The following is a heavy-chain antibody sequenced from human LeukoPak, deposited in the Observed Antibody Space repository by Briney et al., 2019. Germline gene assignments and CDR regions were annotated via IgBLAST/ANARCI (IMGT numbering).Heavy chain of an antibody. CDR3: ARDLPTGYCSSTSCLRSNWFDP. J-gene: IGHJ5*02. D-gene: IGHD2-2*01. CDR1: GYSISSGYD. V-gene: IGHV4-38-2*02. Sequence: PSETLSLTCTVSGYSISSGYDWGWIRQPPGKGLEWIGSIYHSGSTYYNPSLKSRVTISVDTSKNQFSLKLSSVTAADTAVYYCARDLPTGYCSSTSCLRSNWFDPWGQGTLVTVSS. CDR2: IYHSGST.